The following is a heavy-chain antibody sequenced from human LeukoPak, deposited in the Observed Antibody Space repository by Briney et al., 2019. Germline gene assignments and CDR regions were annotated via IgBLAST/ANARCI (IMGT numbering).Heavy chain of an antibody. CDR1: GGSFSGYY. D-gene: IGHD1-1*01. CDR3: ASRQGYNWNDVSDY. CDR2: INHSGST. Sequence: SETLSLTCAVYGGSFSGYYWSWIRQPPGKGLEWIGEINHSGSTNYNPSLKSRVTISVDTSKNQFSLKLSSVTAADTAVYYCASRQGYNWNDVSDYWGQGTLVTVSS. J-gene: IGHJ4*02. V-gene: IGHV4-34*01.